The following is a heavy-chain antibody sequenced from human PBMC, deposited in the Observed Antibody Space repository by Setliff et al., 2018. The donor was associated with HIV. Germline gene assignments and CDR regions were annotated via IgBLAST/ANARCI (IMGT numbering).Heavy chain of an antibody. V-gene: IGHV4-61*09. D-gene: IGHD3-22*01. J-gene: IGHJ4*02. CDR2: IYTSEST. Sequence: SETLSLTCTVSGGSISSGSYYWSWIRQPAGKGLEWIGHIYTSESTDYNPSLKSRVTISLDTSKNQFSLKVTSVTAADTAVYYCARVPGRDYYDTSGDFDYWGLGTLVTVSS. CDR3: ARVPGRDYYDTSGDFDY. CDR1: GGSISSGSYY.